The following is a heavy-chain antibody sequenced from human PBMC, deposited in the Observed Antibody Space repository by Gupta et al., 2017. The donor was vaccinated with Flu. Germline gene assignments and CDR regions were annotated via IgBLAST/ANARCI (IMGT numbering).Heavy chain of an antibody. CDR1: GVSTKDYY. Sequence: QVQLKESGPGLVRPSETLSLTCTVSGVSTKDYYWAWIRQAPGKGLEWMGKVFHTGHTFHKSSLKSRLTMFVDAPKNEVYLELEFVTAADTARYFWARALPHGEGPDSWGPGILVTVSS. CDR2: VFHTGHT. J-gene: IGHJ4*02. D-gene: IGHD3-10*01. CDR3: ARALPHGEGPDS. V-gene: IGHV4-59*01.